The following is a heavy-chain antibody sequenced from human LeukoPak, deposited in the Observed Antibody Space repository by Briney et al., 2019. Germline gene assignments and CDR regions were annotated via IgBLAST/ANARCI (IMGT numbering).Heavy chain of an antibody. CDR3: AKYQAGGFPYNWFDP. V-gene: IGHV3-23*01. J-gene: IGHJ5*02. CDR2: ISGSGGST. Sequence: PGGSLRLSCAASGFTFSRYAMSWVRQAPGKGLEWVSVISGSGGSTNYADSVKGRFTISRDNSKNTLYLQMNSLRAEDTAIYYCAKYQAGGFPYNWFDPWGQGTLVTVSS. CDR1: GFTFSRYA. D-gene: IGHD3-10*01.